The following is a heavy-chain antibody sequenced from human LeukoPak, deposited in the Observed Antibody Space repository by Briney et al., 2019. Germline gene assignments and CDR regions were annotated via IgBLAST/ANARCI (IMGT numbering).Heavy chain of an antibody. CDR1: GFTFSSYA. Sequence: GGSLRLPCAASGFTFSSYAMHWVRQAPGKGLEWVAVISYDGSNKYYADSVKGRFTISRDNSKNTLYLQMNSLRGEDTAVYYCARDLTVTTGGSLDYWGQGTLVTVSS. J-gene: IGHJ4*02. CDR3: ARDLTVTTGGSLDY. D-gene: IGHD4-17*01. V-gene: IGHV3-30-3*01. CDR2: ISYDGSNK.